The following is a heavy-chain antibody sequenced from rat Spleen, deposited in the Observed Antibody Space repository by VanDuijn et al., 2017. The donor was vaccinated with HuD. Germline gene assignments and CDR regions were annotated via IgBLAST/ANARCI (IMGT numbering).Heavy chain of an antibody. CDR1: GFTFSDYA. Sequence: EVQLVESGGGLVQPGNSLKLSCAASGFTFSDYAMAWVRQSPKKGLEWVATIIYDGSSSYYRDSVKGRFTISRDNAKSTLYLQMESLRSEDTATYYCTRHYYSGPFDYWGPGVMVTVSS. CDR3: TRHYYSGPFDY. J-gene: IGHJ2*01. CDR2: IIYDGSSS. D-gene: IGHD1-2*01. V-gene: IGHV5-17*01.